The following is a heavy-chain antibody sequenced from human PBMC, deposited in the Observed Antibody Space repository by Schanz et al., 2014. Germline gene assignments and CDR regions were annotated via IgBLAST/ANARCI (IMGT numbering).Heavy chain of an antibody. V-gene: IGHV3-48*04. Sequence: EEQLVESGGGSLQPGGSLRLSCTASGFPFSRFSMIWVRQAPGKGLEWVSSIISTGGTIYYVDSVRGRFTISRDNAKNSLYLQMNSLRVDDTAVYYCASSRTRYCSSTSCVPGAFDFWGQGTLVTVSS. J-gene: IGHJ3*01. CDR3: ASSRTRYCSSTSCVPGAFDF. CDR1: GFPFSRFS. D-gene: IGHD2-2*01. CDR2: IISTGGTI.